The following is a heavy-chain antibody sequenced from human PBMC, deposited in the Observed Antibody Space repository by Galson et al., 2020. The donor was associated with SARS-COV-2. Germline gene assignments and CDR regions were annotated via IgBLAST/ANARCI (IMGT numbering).Heavy chain of an antibody. V-gene: IGHV3-7*01. CDR1: GFTFSNYW. CDR2: IKQDGSEK. CDR3: ARDYYDSSGYRVPAN. D-gene: IGHD3-22*01. J-gene: IGHJ4*02. Sequence: GSLRLSCAASGFTFSNYWMSWVRQAPGKGLECVANIKQDGSEKYYVDSVKGRFTISRDNAKNSLYLQMNSLRAEDTAVYYCARDYYDSSGYRVPANWGQGTLVTVSS.